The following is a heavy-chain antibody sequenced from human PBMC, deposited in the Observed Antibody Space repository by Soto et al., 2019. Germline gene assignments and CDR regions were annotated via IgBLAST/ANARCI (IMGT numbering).Heavy chain of an antibody. J-gene: IGHJ6*02. CDR1: GGSFSGYY. CDR3: ARGVYYDFWSGNYYYYGMDV. D-gene: IGHD3-3*01. Sequence: PSETLFLTCAVYGGSFSGYYWSWIRQPPGKGLEWIGEINHSGSTNYNPSLKSRVTISVDTSKNQFSLKLSSVTAADTAVYYCARGVYYDFWSGNYYYYGMDVWGQGTTVTVSS. V-gene: IGHV4-34*01. CDR2: INHSGST.